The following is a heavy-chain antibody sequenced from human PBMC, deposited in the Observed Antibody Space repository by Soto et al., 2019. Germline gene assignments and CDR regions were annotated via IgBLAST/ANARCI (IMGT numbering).Heavy chain of an antibody. CDR1: GYIFTTYI. Sequence: QVQLVQSGXXXKKPXXSXXVSCKASGYIFTTYIITWVRQAPGQGLEWMGWIRAYNGDTTYPQKVQGRVTMTMETSTSTAYMELRSLRSDDTAVYYCARIAAESDFAMDVWGQGTTVTVSS. CDR3: ARIAAESDFAMDV. D-gene: IGHD6-25*01. CDR2: IRAYNGDT. J-gene: IGHJ6*02. V-gene: IGHV1-18*01.